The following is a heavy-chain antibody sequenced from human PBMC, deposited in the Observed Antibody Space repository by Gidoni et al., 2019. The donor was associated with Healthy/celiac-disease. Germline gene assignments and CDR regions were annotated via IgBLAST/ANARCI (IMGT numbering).Heavy chain of an antibody. D-gene: IGHD4-17*01. CDR3: ARGGGYTVTNYYFYGMDV. CDR1: GFTFSSYG. CDR2: IWYDGSNK. J-gene: IGHJ6*02. V-gene: IGHV3-33*01. Sequence: QVQLVESGGGVVQPGRSLRLSCAASGFTFSSYGMHCVRQAPCKGLECVAVIWYDGSNKYYADSVKGRFTISRDNSKNTLYLQMNSLRAEDTAVYYCARGGGYTVTNYYFYGMDVWGQGTTVTVSS.